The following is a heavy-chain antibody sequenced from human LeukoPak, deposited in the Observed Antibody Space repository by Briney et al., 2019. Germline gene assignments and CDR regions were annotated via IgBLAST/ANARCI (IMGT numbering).Heavy chain of an antibody. Sequence: ASVKVSCKASGYTFTGYYMHWVRQAPGQGPEWMGWINPNSGGTNYAQKFQGRVTMTRDTSISTAYMELSRLRSDDTAVYYCARSPGISTTGTAYWFDYWGQGTLVAVSS. CDR3: ARSPGISTTGTAYWFDY. CDR2: INPNSGGT. V-gene: IGHV1-2*02. D-gene: IGHD1-1*01. CDR1: GYTFTGYY. J-gene: IGHJ4*02.